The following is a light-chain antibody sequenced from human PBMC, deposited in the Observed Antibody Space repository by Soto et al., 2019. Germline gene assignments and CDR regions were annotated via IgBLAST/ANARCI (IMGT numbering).Light chain of an antibody. Sequence: ALPLTQSPSSLSASVGDRVTITCRASQGISSALAWYQHKPGRAPRLLIYDASSLQSGVSSRFSGSGAGKDFTLTISSLLPEDFATYYCQQFQSYALTFGGGTKLEIK. CDR1: QGISSA. CDR2: DAS. V-gene: IGKV1-13*02. CDR3: QQFQSYALT. J-gene: IGKJ4*01.